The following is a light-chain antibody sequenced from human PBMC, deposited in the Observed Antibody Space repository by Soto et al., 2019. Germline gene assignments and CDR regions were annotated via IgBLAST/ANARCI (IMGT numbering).Light chain of an antibody. CDR3: QQYGISPPFA. V-gene: IGKV3-20*01. J-gene: IGKJ3*01. CDR1: QSVISNY. CDR2: GAS. Sequence: EIVLTQSPGTLSLSPGERATLSCRASQSVISNYLAWYQQRPGQAPRLLIYGASSRATGIPDRFSGSGSGTDFTLTISRLEPEDFAVYYCQQYGISPPFAFGPGTKVDI.